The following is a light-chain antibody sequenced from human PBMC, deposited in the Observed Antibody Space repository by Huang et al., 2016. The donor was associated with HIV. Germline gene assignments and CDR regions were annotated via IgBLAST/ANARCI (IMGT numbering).Light chain of an antibody. CDR2: WAS. V-gene: IGKV4-1*01. Sequence: DIVMTQSPDSLAVSLGARATINCKSSQSVLYSSNNKNYLAWYQQKPGQPPRLVIYWASTRESGVPDRFSGSGSGTDFTLTISSLQAEDVAVYYCQQYYSTLYTFGQGTKLEIK. J-gene: IGKJ2*01. CDR3: QQYYSTLYT. CDR1: QSVLYSSNNKNY.